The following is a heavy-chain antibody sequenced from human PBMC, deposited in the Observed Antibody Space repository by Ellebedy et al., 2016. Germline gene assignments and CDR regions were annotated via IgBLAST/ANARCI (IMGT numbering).Heavy chain of an antibody. CDR3: AKTSGFCGGDCKSAAGDAFHI. Sequence: ASVKVSCXASGYSFTSYDINWVRQATGQGLEWMGRMHPYSGDTGYARKFQGRVTMTRNTSMTTAYMELSGLRSEDTAVYYCAKTSGFCGGDCKSAAGDAFHIWGQGTMVTVSS. CDR1: GYSFTSYD. CDR2: MHPYSGDT. V-gene: IGHV1-8*01. D-gene: IGHD2-21*01. J-gene: IGHJ3*02.